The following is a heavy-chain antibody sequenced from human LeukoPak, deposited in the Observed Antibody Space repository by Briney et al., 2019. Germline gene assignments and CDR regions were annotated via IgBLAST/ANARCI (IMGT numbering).Heavy chain of an antibody. Sequence: ASVKVSCKASGYTFTGYYMHWVRQAPGQGLEWMGRINPNSGGTNYAQKFQGRVTMTRDTSISTAYMELSRLRSDDTAVYYCARAYYDFWSGSRAFMYYWGRGTLVTVSS. J-gene: IGHJ4*02. V-gene: IGHV1-2*06. CDR1: GYTFTGYY. CDR3: ARAYYDFWSGSRAFMYY. CDR2: INPNSGGT. D-gene: IGHD3-3*01.